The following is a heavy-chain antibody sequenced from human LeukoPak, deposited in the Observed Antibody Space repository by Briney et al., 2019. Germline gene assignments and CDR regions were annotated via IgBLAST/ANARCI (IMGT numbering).Heavy chain of an antibody. Sequence: GGSLRLSCAASGFTFSSYWMSWVRQAPGKGLEWVANIKQDGSEKYYVDSVKGRFTISRDNAKNSLYLQIISLRAEDTAVYYCARDQGSMIVERTTNWYFDLWRRGTLVTVSS. J-gene: IGHJ2*01. D-gene: IGHD3-22*01. V-gene: IGHV3-7*01. CDR1: GFTFSSYW. CDR2: IKQDGSEK. CDR3: ARDQGSMIVERTTNWYFDL.